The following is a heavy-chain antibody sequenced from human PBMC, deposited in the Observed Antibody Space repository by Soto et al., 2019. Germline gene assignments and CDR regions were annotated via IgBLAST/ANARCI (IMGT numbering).Heavy chain of an antibody. CDR2: ISASNGNT. D-gene: IGHD3-10*01. CDR1: GYTFTTYG. CDR3: ARNPPGGGSGRYISMA. Sequence: QVQLVQSGAEVTKPGASVKVSCKASGYTFTTYGISWVRQAPGQGLEWMGWISASNGNTNYAQKFQGRVTMTTDTSTSTAYMELRRLRSDDTAVYYCARNPPGGGSGRYISMAWGQGTLVTVSS. V-gene: IGHV1-18*01. J-gene: IGHJ5*02.